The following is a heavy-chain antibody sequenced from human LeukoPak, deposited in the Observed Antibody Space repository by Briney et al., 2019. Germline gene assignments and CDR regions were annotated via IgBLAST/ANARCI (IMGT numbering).Heavy chain of an antibody. CDR1: GFTFSNAW. D-gene: IGHD3-16*02. V-gene: IGHV3-15*01. CDR2: IKSKTDGGTT. CDR3: TTEYYDYVWGSYPYYFDY. Sequence: GGSLRLSCAASGFTFSNAWMSCVRQAPGKGLEWVGRIKSKTDGGTTDYAAPVKGRFTISRDESKNTLYLQMNSLKTEDTAVYYCTTEYYDYVWGSYPYYFDYWGQGTLVTVSS. J-gene: IGHJ4*02.